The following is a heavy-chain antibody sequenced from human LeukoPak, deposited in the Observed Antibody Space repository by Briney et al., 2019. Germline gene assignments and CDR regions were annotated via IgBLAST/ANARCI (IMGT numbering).Heavy chain of an antibody. D-gene: IGHD7-27*01. V-gene: IGHV4-59*01. CDR2: IYYSGST. J-gene: IGHJ6*02. Sequence: KPSETLSLTCTVSGGSISSYYWSWIRQPPGKGLKWIGYIYYSGSTNYNPSLKSRVTISVDTSKNQFSLKLSSVTAADTAVYYCARDGTGDRYYYYYGMDVWGQGTTVTVSS. CDR3: ARDGTGDRYYYYYGMDV. CDR1: GGSISSYY.